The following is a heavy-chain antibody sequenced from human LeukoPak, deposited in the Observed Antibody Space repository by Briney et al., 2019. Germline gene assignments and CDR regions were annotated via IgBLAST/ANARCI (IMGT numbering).Heavy chain of an antibody. CDR1: GFTFSSYS. CDR3: AKRSSSLSGHFDY. J-gene: IGHJ4*03. D-gene: IGHD6-13*01. Sequence: GGSLRLSCAASGFTFSSYSMNWVRQAPGKGLEWVSSISSSSSYIYYADSVKGRFTISRDNAKNSLYLQMNSLRAEDTAVYYCAKRSSSLSGHFDYWGHGTLVTVSA. CDR2: ISSSSSYI. V-gene: IGHV3-21*01.